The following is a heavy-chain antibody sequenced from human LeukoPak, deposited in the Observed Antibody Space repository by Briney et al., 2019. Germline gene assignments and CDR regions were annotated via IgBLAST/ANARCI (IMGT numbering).Heavy chain of an antibody. D-gene: IGHD3-3*01. J-gene: IGHJ5*02. CDR2: ISDIGGST. CDR1: GFTFSSYA. Sequence: GGSLRLSCAASGFTFSSYAMSWVRQAPGKGLEWVSTISDIGGSTSYADSVKGRFTMSRDNSKNTLHLQMNSLRAEDTAVYYCARGSGLHDWWFDPWGRGTLVTISS. CDR3: ARGSGLHDWWFDP. V-gene: IGHV3-23*01.